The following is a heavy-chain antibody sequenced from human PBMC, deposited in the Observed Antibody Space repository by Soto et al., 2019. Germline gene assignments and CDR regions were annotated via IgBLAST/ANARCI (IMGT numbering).Heavy chain of an antibody. CDR1: GGSISSGDYY. V-gene: IGHV4-30-4*01. CDR3: ARSQLLSPFDY. D-gene: IGHD1-1*01. J-gene: IGHJ4*02. Sequence: SETLSLTCTVSGGSISSGDYYWSWIRQPPGKGLEWIGYIYYSGSTYYNPSLKSRVTISVDTSKNQFSLKLSSVTAADTAVYYCARSQLLSPFDYWGPGTLVTVSS. CDR2: IYYSGST.